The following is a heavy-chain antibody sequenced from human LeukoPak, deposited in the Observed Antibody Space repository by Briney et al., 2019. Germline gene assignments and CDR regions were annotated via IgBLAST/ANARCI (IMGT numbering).Heavy chain of an antibody. Sequence: PGGSLRLSCAAAGPTFSTSAMTWVRQAPGKGLEWVSPISGSGGSTYYADSVKGRFTISRDNSKNTLYLQMTSLRAEDTAVYFCAKGQTDYDFWSGYHTWGQGTLVTVSS. CDR3: AKGQTDYDFWSGYHT. J-gene: IGHJ4*02. D-gene: IGHD3-3*01. V-gene: IGHV3-23*01. CDR2: ISGSGGST. CDR1: GPTFSTSA.